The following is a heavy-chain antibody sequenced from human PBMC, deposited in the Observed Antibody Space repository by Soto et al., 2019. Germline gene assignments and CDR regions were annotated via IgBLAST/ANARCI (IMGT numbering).Heavy chain of an antibody. CDR3: AKDDFTDRGDDYFDY. V-gene: IGHV3-23*01. D-gene: IGHD2-21*02. CDR1: GFSFTNFA. Sequence: VGSLRLSCAASGFSFTNFAMSWVRQAPGKGLGWVAGIGASGDITWYADSVKGRLSISRDNSKNTLYLQLNSLRFEDTAVYYCAKDDFTDRGDDYFDYWGPGTLVTVSS. J-gene: IGHJ4*02. CDR2: IGASGDIT.